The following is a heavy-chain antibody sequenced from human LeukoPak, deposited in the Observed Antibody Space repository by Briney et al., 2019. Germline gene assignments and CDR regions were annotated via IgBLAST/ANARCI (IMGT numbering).Heavy chain of an antibody. D-gene: IGHD6-13*01. CDR1: GGAFSSCA. J-gene: IGHJ6*03. V-gene: IGHV1-69*05. Sequence: ASVTVSCKSSGGAFSSCAISWVRQAPGEGLEWIGGLFTIVGTGNYAQKFQGRVTITTDESTSTAYTELSSLRSEDTAVYYCASNPTKKIAAAAKSYYYYYMDVWGKGTTVTVSS. CDR3: ASNPTKKIAAAAKSYYYYYMDV. CDR2: LFTIVGTG.